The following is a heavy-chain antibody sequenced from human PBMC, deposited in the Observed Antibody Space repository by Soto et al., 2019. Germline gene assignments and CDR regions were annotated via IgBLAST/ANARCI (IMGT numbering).Heavy chain of an antibody. CDR2: IYYSGST. V-gene: IGHV4-59*08. D-gene: IGHD6-13*01. CDR3: ARHRLIAAAGTWWFDP. CDR1: GGSISSYY. J-gene: IGHJ5*02. Sequence: PSETLSLTCTVSGGSISSYYWSWIRQPPGKGLEWIGYIYYSGSTNYNPSLKSRVTISVDTSKNQFSLKLSSVTAADTAVYYCARHRLIAAAGTWWFDPWGQGTLVTVSS.